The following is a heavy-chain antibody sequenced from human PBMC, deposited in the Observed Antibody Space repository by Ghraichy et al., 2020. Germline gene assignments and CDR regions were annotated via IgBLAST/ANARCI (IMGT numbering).Heavy chain of an antibody. D-gene: IGHD6-13*01. CDR3: ARAPALPSAAGRRPYYYYYMDV. J-gene: IGHJ6*03. V-gene: IGHV3-21*01. CDR1: GFTFSTYS. CDR2: ISSSSSYI. Sequence: GDSLNISCAASGFTFSTYSMNWVRQAPGKGLEWVSSISSSSSYIYYADSVKGRFTISRDNAKNSLYLQMNSLRAEDTAVYYCARAPALPSAAGRRPYYYYYMDVWGKGTTVTVSS.